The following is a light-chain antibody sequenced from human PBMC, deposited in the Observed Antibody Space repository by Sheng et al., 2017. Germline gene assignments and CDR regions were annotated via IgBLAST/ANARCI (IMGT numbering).Light chain of an antibody. Sequence: SYELTQPPSVSVSPGQTARITCSGDTLSKRFTYWYQQKSGQAPVVVIFEDYKRPSGIPERFSGSSSGTMATLTISGAQVEDEADYYCYSTDSSDNHGFHVLFGGGTEGDRP. CDR2: EDY. CDR3: YSTDSSDNHGFHVL. CDR1: TLSKRF. V-gene: IGLV3-10*01. J-gene: IGLJ2*01.